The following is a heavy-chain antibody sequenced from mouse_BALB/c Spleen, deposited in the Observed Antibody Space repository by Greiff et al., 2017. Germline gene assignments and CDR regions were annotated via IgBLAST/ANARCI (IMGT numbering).Heavy chain of an antibody. D-gene: IGHD2-3*01. J-gene: IGHJ4*01. CDR3: ARNDGYRHYYAMDY. Sequence: VQLQQSGAELVKPGASVKLSCTASGFNIKDTYMHWVKQRPEQGLEWIGRIDPANGNTKYDPKFQGKATITADTSSNTAYLQLSSLTSEDTAVYYCARNDGYRHYYAMDYWGQGTSVNDSS. CDR1: GFNIKDTY. CDR2: IDPANGNT. V-gene: IGHV14-3*02.